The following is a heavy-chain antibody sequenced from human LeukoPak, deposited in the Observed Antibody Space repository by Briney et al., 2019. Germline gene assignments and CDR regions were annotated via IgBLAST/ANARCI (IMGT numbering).Heavy chain of an antibody. J-gene: IGHJ4*02. V-gene: IGHV4-4*07. CDR3: AREGGGLRPFDY. CDR1: GGSISSYF. Sequence: SETLSLTCNVSGGSISSYFWSWIRQPAEKGLEWIARIYSSGSTNYNPSLKSRVNMSADTSKNQFSLKLSSVTAADTAVYYCAREGGGLRPFDYWGQGTLVTVSS. D-gene: IGHD5-12*01. CDR2: IYSSGST.